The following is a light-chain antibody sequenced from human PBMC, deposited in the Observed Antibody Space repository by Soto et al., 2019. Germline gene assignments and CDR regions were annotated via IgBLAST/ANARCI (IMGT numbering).Light chain of an antibody. CDR1: QSVSSK. CDR3: QQYNNWSPWT. V-gene: IGKV3-15*01. CDR2: GAS. J-gene: IGKJ1*01. Sequence: EILRTQSPATLSASAGGRATLSCRASQSVSSKLAWYQQKPGQAPGLLIYGASTRATGIPARFSGSGSGTEFTLTISSLQSEDFAVYYCQQYNNWSPWTFGQGTKVDIK.